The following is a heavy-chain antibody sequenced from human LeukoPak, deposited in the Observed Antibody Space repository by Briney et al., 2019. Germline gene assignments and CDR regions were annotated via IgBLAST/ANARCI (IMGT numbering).Heavy chain of an antibody. V-gene: IGHV4-4*09. CDR1: GVSISSYY. CDR3: ARSEVFFDY. J-gene: IGHJ4*02. CDR2: IYTSGST. D-gene: IGHD1-14*01. Sequence: PSDTLSLTRSVSGVSISSYYWSWLRQPPGKGLEWIGYIYTSGSTNYHPSIKSRVAISVATSKIQFSLKLSSVTAADTAVYYCARSEVFFDYWGQGTLVTVSS.